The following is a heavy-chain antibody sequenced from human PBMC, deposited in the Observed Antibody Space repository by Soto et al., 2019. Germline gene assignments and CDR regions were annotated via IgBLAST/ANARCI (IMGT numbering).Heavy chain of an antibody. CDR3: AKVPIPVSCIGGSCWGDIDY. J-gene: IGHJ4*02. Sequence: PGGSLRLSCEASVFIFSSHWMHWVRQSAEKGLVWVSRINSDGSSTAYADSVKGRFTISRDNSKNTLYLQMNSLRAEDTAVYYCAKVPIPVSCIGGSCWGDIDYWGQGTLVTVSS. D-gene: IGHD2-15*01. V-gene: IGHV3-74*01. CDR1: VFIFSSHW. CDR2: INSDGSST.